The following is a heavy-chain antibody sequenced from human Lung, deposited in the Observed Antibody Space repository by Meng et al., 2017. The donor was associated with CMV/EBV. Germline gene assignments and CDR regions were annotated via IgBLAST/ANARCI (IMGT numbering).Heavy chain of an antibody. J-gene: IGHJ4*02. CDR1: GFTFSNDW. V-gene: IGHV3-74*03. D-gene: IGHD3-22*01. CDR2: IDSQESSM. Sequence: EVELVGSGGGLVQPGGSLRLSCAASGFTFSNDWMHWVRQVPGKAPVWVSRIDSQESSMTYADSVKGRFTVSRDNGKNTLYLQMNSLRIEDTAVYYCVREGGQWFYWGQGTLVTVSS. CDR3: VREGGQWFY.